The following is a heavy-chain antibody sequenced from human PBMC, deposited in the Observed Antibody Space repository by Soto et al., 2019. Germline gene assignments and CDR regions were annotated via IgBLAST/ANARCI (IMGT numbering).Heavy chain of an antibody. V-gene: IGHV3-23*01. Sequence: QPGGSLRLSCAASGFTFSSYAMSWVRQAPGKGLEWVSAISGSGGSTYYADSLKGRFTISRDNSKNTLYLQINNPIADDTAVYYCAKGTGMSIAEAGTGVFVIWGPGIMVNVS. CDR2: ISGSGGST. D-gene: IGHD6-19*01. CDR3: AKGTGMSIAEAGTGVFVI. CDR1: GFTFSSYA. J-gene: IGHJ3*02.